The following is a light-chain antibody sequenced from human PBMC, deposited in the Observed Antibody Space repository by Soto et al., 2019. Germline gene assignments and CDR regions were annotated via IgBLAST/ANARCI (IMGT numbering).Light chain of an antibody. J-gene: IGLJ1*01. CDR1: SSDIGAYNY. CDR3: CSYAGTYIYV. CDR2: DVS. V-gene: IGLV2-11*01. Sequence: HSALTQPRSVSGSPGESVTISCTGTSSDIGAYNYVSWYQQHPGKVPKLMVYDVSQRPSGIPDRFSGSKSGNTASLTISGLQAEDEADYYCCSYAGTYIYVFGTGTKVTLL.